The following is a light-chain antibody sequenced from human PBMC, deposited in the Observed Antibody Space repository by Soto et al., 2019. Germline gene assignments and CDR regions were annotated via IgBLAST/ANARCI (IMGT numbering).Light chain of an antibody. J-gene: IGKJ1*01. Sequence: EIVLTQSPGSLSLSPGERATHSCRASQSVSSTFFAWYQQRPGQAPRLLMYGASSRATGIPERFSGSGSGTDFTLTISRLEPEDFGVYYCQQFESSVTFGQGTKVEIK. CDR2: GAS. CDR3: QQFESSVT. CDR1: QSVSSTF. V-gene: IGKV3-20*01.